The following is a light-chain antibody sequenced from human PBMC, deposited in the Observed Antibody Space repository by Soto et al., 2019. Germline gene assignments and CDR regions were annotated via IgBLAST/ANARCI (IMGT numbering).Light chain of an antibody. CDR1: SSNIGAGYD. V-gene: IGLV1-40*01. Sequence: QSVLTQPPSASGAPGQRVTISCTGSSSNIGAGYDVHWYQQLPGTAPKLLIYGNSNRPSGVPDRFSGSKSGTSASLAITGLQADDEADYYCQSYDSSLSGYVFGTGTQLTVL. CDR3: QSYDSSLSGYV. J-gene: IGLJ1*01. CDR2: GNS.